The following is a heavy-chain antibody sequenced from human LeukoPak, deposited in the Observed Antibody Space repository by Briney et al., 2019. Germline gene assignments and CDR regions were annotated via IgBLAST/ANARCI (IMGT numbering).Heavy chain of an antibody. CDR3: TCPSAAGPN. J-gene: IGHJ4*02. CDR1: GFTFSSYW. V-gene: IGHV3-7*03. D-gene: IGHD6-13*01. Sequence: GGSLRHSCAASGFTFSSYWMSWVRQAPGKGLEWVANIKQDGSQKYYVDSVKGRFTISRDNAKNSLYLQMNSLRAEDTAMYYCTCPSAAGPNWGQGTLVTVSS. CDR2: IKQDGSQK.